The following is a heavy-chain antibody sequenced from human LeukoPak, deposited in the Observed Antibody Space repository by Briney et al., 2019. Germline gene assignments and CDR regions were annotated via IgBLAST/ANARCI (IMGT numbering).Heavy chain of an antibody. Sequence: GGSLRLSCAASGFTFSHYLMHWVRQAPGKGLVWVSRINSDESNTNSYADSVKGRFIISRDNAKNTLYLQMDSLRAEDTAVYFCGRGGNGIDIWGQGTTVIVSS. CDR2: INSDESNT. V-gene: IGHV3-74*01. CDR1: GFTFSHYL. D-gene: IGHD2-8*01. J-gene: IGHJ3*02. CDR3: GRGGNGIDI.